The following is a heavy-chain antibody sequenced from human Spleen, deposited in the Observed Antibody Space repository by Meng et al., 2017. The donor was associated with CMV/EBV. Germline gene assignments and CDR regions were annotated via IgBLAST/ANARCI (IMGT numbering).Heavy chain of an antibody. CDR3: ARVGRGYSGYDPLDY. CDR1: GYDCSDYY. V-gene: IGHV1-2*02. J-gene: IGHJ4*02. D-gene: IGHD5-12*01. CDR2: VDPKSVSR. Sequence: SGYDCSDYYVHWGRQAPGQGLEWMAWVDPKSVSRSYADKFQGRVTMTTDTSASTAYMELKRLTSDDTALYFCARVGRGYSGYDPLDYWGQGTLVTVSS.